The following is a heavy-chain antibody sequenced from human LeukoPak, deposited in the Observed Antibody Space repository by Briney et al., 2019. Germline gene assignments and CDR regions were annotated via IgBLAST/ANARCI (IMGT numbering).Heavy chain of an antibody. V-gene: IGHV4-4*07. CDR2: IYISGST. D-gene: IGHD2-2*01. CDR1: GGSSSSYY. Sequence: SETLSLTCTVSGGSSSSYYWSWIRQPAGKGLEWIGRIYISGSTNYNPSLKSRVTMSVDTSKNQFSLKLSSVTAADTAVYYCVKDFVVVPGLVNYFDYWGQGTLVTVSS. J-gene: IGHJ4*02. CDR3: VKDFVVVPGLVNYFDY.